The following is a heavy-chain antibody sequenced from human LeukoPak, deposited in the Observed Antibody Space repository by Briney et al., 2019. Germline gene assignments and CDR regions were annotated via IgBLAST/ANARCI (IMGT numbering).Heavy chain of an antibody. D-gene: IGHD3-22*01. V-gene: IGHV3-15*01. J-gene: IGHJ4*02. CDR3: TTDFYDSSGSHDW. CDR2: IKSKTDGGTT. Sequence: PGGSLRLSCAPSGFTFSNAWVSWVRQAPGKGLKWVGRIKSKTDGGTTDYAAPMKGRFIITRDDSKNTLYLQMNSLKTEDTAVYYCTTDFYDSSGSHDWWGQGTLVTVSS. CDR1: GFTFSNAW.